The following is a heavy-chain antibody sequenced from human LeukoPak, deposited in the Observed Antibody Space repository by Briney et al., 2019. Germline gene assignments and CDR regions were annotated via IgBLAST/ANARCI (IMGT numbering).Heavy chain of an antibody. Sequence: PGGSLRLSCAAYGFSFSTYGMHWVRQAPGKRLESVAVIWYDGSHQYYADSVKGLFTISRDMSNNTLYLQMNNLRGDDTALYYCARDLGLRYGSGAYRFDPWGQGTQVIVSS. V-gene: IGHV3-33*08. CDR1: GFSFSTYG. CDR3: ARDLGLRYGSGAYRFDP. J-gene: IGHJ5*02. D-gene: IGHD3-10*01. CDR2: IWYDGSHQ.